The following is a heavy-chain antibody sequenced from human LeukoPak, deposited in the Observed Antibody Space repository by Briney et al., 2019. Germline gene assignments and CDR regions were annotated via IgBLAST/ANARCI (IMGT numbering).Heavy chain of an antibody. CDR2: IIPIFGTA. J-gene: IGHJ6*03. D-gene: IGHD2-21*01. CDR3: ATRRGWCNNYYYYYMDV. V-gene: IGHV1-69*05. Sequence: SVKVSCKASGGTFSSYAISWVRQAPGQGLEWMGGIIPIFGTANYAQKFQGKVTITTDESTSTAYMELSSLRSEDTAVYYCATRRGWCNNYYYYYMDVWGKGTTVTVSS. CDR1: GGTFSSYA.